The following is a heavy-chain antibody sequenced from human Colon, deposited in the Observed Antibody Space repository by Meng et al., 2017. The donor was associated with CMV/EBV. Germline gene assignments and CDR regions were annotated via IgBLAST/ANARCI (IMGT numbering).Heavy chain of an antibody. Sequence: GGSLRLSCAASGFGVSDNYMSGVRQAPGKGLEWVSVIYSGQSTNYRESVKGRFTISRDSSKNTLYLQMKSLRPEDTAVYYCAKVGFGERPFHFWGLGTLVTVSS. CDR3: AKVGFGERPFHF. CDR2: IYSGQST. CDR1: GFGVSDNY. V-gene: IGHV3-66*02. D-gene: IGHD3-10*01. J-gene: IGHJ4*02.